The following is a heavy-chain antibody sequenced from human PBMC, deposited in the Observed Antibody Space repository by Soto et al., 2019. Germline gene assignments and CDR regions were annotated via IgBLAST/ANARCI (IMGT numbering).Heavy chain of an antibody. V-gene: IGHV3-30-3*01. CDR1: GFTFSSYA. J-gene: IGHJ6*02. D-gene: IGHD6-13*01. Sequence: QVQLVESGGGVVQPGRSLRLSCAASGFTFSSYAMHWVRQAPGKGLEWVAVISYDGSNKYYADSVKGRFTISRDNSKNTLNLQMNSLRAEDTAVYYCARPRIAAAGYYYYYGMDVWGQGTTVTVSS. CDR3: ARPRIAAAGYYYYYGMDV. CDR2: ISYDGSNK.